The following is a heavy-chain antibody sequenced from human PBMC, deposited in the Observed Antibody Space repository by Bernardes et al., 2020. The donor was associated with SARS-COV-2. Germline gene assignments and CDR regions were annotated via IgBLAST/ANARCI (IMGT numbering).Heavy chain of an antibody. Sequence: GGSLRLSCAASGFTFSSYAMHWVRQAPGKGLEWVAVISYDGSNKYYADSVKGRFTISRDNSKNTLYLQMNSLRAEDTAVYYCWWDLLAVGLDYWGQGTLVTVST. V-gene: IGHV3-30-3*01. D-gene: IGHD1-26*01. J-gene: IGHJ4*02. CDR1: GFTFSSYA. CDR2: ISYDGSNK. CDR3: WWDLLAVGLDY.